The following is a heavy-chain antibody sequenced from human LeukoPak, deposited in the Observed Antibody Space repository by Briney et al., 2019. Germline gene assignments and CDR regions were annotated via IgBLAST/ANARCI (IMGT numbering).Heavy chain of an antibody. D-gene: IGHD3-22*01. Sequence: YMXXXGQAPGKGVEGVSVIYDGGGTFYSESVKGRFTISRDYSKNTLYLQMNSLRADDTAVYYCARGRSGPAFWGQGTLVTVSS. CDR3: ARGRSGPAF. V-gene: IGHV3-53*01. CDR2: IYDGGGT. CDR1: Y. J-gene: IGHJ4*02.